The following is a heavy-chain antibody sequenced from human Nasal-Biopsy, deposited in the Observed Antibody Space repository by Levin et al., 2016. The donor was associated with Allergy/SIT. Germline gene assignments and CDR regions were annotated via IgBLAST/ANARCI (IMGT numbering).Heavy chain of an antibody. V-gene: IGHV1-18*01. CDR1: GYTFTDYG. D-gene: IGHD3-3*01. J-gene: IGHJ5*02. CDR3: ARPNDFWSGYLGWNWFDP. Sequence: ASVKVSCKASGYTFTDYGISWVRQAPGQGLEWVGWISAYNGNTNYAQKFQGRVTMTTDTSTSTAYMELRSLRSDDTAVYYCARPNDFWSGYLGWNWFDPWGRGTLVTVSS. CDR2: ISAYNGNT.